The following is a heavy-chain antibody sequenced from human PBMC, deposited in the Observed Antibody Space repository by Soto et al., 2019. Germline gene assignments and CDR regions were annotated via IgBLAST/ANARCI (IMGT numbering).Heavy chain of an antibody. D-gene: IGHD1-26*01. CDR2: INHSGST. J-gene: IGHJ4*02. CDR3: ARGRKGIVGVSSNFDY. CDR1: GGSFSGYY. V-gene: IGHV4-34*01. Sequence: SETLSLTCAVYGGSFSGYYWSWIRQPPGKGLEWIGEINHSGSTNYNPSLKSRVTISVDTSKNQFSLKLSSVTAADTAVYYCARGRKGIVGVSSNFDYWGQGTIVTVYS.